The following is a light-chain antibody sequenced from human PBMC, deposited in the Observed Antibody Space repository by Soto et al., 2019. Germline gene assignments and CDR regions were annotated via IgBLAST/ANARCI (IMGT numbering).Light chain of an antibody. CDR1: NIGSKS. Sequence: SYELTQRHSLTVAPGETARIRGGGHNIGSKSLFWSQQTAGQAPVLVIYYDTNRPSGIPERFSGSNSGNTATLTISRVEVGDEADYYCQVWVSSSGHRAVFGGGTKRTVL. CDR2: YDT. CDR3: QVWVSSSGHRAV. V-gene: IGLV3-21*04. J-gene: IGLJ2*01.